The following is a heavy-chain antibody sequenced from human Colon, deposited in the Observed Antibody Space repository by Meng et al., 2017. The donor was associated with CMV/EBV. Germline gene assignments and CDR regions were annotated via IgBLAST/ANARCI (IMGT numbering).Heavy chain of an antibody. CDR1: GYTFSDYY. Sequence: QVQLMQSGAGGKEPGASVKVSCKPSGYTFSDYYMHWVRQAPGQGLEWMGWIRSDGSATNYAQKFRGRVTMTRDASVSTAYMELSGLTSDDTAVYFCVRSSGWSLFDYWGPGALVTVSS. V-gene: IGHV1-2*02. D-gene: IGHD6-19*01. CDR2: IRSDGSAT. CDR3: VRSSGWSLFDY. J-gene: IGHJ4*02.